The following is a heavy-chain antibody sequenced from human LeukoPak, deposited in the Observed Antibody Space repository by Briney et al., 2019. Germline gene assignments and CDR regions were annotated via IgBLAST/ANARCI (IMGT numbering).Heavy chain of an antibody. J-gene: IGHJ4*02. V-gene: IGHV3-15*01. Sequence: GGSLRLSCAASGFTFSNAWMSWVRQAPGKGLEWVGRIKSKTDGGTTDYAAPVKGRFTISRDDSKNTLYLQMNSLKTEDTAVYYCTTPSVAEYYFDYWGQGTLVTVSS. CDR2: IKSKTDGGTT. CDR3: TTPSVAEYYFDY. CDR1: GFTFSNAW.